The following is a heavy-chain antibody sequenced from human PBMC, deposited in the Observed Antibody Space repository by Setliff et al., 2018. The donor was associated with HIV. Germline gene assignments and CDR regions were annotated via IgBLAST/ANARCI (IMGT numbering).Heavy chain of an antibody. Sequence: GESLKISCAASGFTFSSYGMHWVRQAPGKGLEWVAVIWYEGSKKYYADSVKGRFTISRDDSKNTLYLQMNSLRGEDTAVYYCARAMFGATYYYYYMDVWGKGTTVTVS. V-gene: IGHV3-33*01. CDR3: ARAMFGATYYYYYMDV. D-gene: IGHD3-16*01. CDR1: GFTFSSYG. J-gene: IGHJ6*03. CDR2: IWYEGSKK.